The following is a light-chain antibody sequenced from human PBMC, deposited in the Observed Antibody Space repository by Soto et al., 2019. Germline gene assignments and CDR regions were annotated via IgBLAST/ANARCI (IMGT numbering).Light chain of an antibody. CDR2: DAS. J-gene: IGKJ2*01. Sequence: EIVLTQSPATLSLSPGERATLSCRASQSVSSYLAWYRQKPGQAPRLLIYDASNRATGIPASFNGSGSETNFPITISSLESEEFAVYNCQPRSNWPPVYTFGQGTKLEIK. V-gene: IGKV3-11*01. CDR1: QSVSSY. CDR3: QPRSNWPPVYT.